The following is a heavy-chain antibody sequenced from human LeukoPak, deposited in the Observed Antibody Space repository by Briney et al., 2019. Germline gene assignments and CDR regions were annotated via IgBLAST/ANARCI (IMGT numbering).Heavy chain of an antibody. CDR3: VLCYDYRSGYYTGVEH. Sequence: PGGSLRLSCAASGFTSSTYWLGWVRQSPGKGLEWVANIKPDGSEGYYVDSVKGRVTISRDNAKNSLILQMNSLRVEETAVYYCVLCYDYRSGYYTGVEHWGQGTLVTVSS. J-gene: IGHJ1*01. CDR2: IKPDGSEG. D-gene: IGHD3-3*01. V-gene: IGHV3-7*01. CDR1: GFTSSTYW.